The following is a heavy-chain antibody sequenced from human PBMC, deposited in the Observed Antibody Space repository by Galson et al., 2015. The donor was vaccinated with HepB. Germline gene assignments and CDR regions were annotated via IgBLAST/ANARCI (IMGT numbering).Heavy chain of an antibody. CDR3: STPDQGASGRLQHY. D-gene: IGHD1-26*01. J-gene: IGHJ4*02. V-gene: IGHV5-10-1*01. CDR2: IDPTDSDT. CDR1: GYSFSSYW. Sequence: QSGAEVKKPGESLKISCEGSGYSFSSYWISWVRQMPGKGLEWMGRIDPTDSDTNYGPSFQGHVTISADKSINTAYLQWNSLKASDTAMYICSTPDQGASGRLQHYWGQGTLVAVSS.